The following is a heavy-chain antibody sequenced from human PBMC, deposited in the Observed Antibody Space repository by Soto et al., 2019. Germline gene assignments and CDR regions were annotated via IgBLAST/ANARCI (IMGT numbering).Heavy chain of an antibody. CDR2: ISGSGGST. J-gene: IGHJ5*02. D-gene: IGHD6-19*01. CDR1: GFTFSSCA. Sequence: GGSLRLSCAASGFTFSSCAMSWVRQAPGKGLEWVSAISGSGGSTYYADSVRGRFTISRDNSKNTLYLQMNSLRAEDTAVYYCAKDPTKRQWLASNPDKWFDPWGQGTLVNVS. V-gene: IGHV3-23*01. CDR3: AKDPTKRQWLASNPDKWFDP.